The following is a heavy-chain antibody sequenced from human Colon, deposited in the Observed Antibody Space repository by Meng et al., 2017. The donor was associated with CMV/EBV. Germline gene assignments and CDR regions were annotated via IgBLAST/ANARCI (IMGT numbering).Heavy chain of an antibody. CDR3: AREAARSFAS. J-gene: IGHJ4*02. CDR1: GDSVSTPRAA. CDR2: TYYRSEWYS. D-gene: IGHD6-6*01. V-gene: IGHV6-1*01. Sequence: AIFGDSVSTPRAAWNWIRQSPSRGLEWLGRTYYRSEWYSDYAVSVRGRININADTTKNLFSLVLTSVTSEDTAVYYCAREAARSFASWGQGTLVTVSS.